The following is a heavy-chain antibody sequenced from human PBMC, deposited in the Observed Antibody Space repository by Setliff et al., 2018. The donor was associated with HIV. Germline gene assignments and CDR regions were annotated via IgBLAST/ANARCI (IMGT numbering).Heavy chain of an antibody. CDR2: FYPGDSDT. Sequence: GESLKISCQASGYSFTNFWNGWVRQMPGKGLEWMGVFYPGDSDTRYSPSFQGQVTMSVDKSISTTYLQWRSLKASDTAIYYCARAIYFLTECLNWCFDLWGRGTLVTVSS. J-gene: IGHJ2*01. V-gene: IGHV5-51*01. CDR3: ARAIYFLTECLNWCFDL. D-gene: IGHD3-9*01. CDR1: GYSFTNFW.